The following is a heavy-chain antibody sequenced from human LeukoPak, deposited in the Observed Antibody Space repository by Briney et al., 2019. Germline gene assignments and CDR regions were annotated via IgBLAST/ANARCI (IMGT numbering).Heavy chain of an antibody. D-gene: IGHD6-6*01. Sequence: SETLSLTCTVYGGSFGGFYWSWVRQPPGTGLEWIGHINDRGGTNYNPSLKSRVTISVDTSNNNFSLKMNSVTAADTAVFYCARRSAYSSSSGFNLWGQGTLVTVSS. CDR1: GGSFGGFY. CDR3: ARRSAYSSSSGFNL. V-gene: IGHV4-34*01. CDR2: INDRGGT. J-gene: IGHJ4*02.